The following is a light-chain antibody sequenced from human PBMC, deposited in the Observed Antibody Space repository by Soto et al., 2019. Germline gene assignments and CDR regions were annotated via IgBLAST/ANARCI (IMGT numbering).Light chain of an antibody. V-gene: IGKV1-39*01. CDR2: AAS. CDR1: QSISSY. J-gene: IGKJ2*01. CDR3: QQSYSTPLI. Sequence: DIQMTQSPSSLSASVGDRVTITCRASQSISSYLNWYQQKPGKAPKLLIYAASSLQSGVPSKFSGSGSGTDFTLTISSLQPEDFATYYCQQSYSTPLIFGQGTKLEI.